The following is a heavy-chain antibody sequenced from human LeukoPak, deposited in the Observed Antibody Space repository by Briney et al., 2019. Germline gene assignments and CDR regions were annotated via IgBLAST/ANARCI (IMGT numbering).Heavy chain of an antibody. Sequence: SETLSLTCNASDGTISSGNYYWDWIRQPAGKGLEWIGRFYTSGSGNYNPSLKSRVTMSMDASKNQFSLKLSSVTAADTAVYYCAASHTGLFDYWGQGTLVTVSS. J-gene: IGHJ4*02. D-gene: IGHD5-18*01. CDR2: FYTSGSG. V-gene: IGHV4-61*02. CDR1: DGTISSGNYY. CDR3: AASHTGLFDY.